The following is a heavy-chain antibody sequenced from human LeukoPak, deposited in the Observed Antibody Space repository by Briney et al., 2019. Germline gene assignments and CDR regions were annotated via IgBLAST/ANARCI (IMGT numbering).Heavy chain of an antibody. CDR2: INSKGDST. V-gene: IGHV3-64*01. J-gene: IGHJ5*02. CDR3: ARDTYYYDSSGYPHNWFDP. Sequence: GGSLRLSCAASGFTFSSHAMHWVRQAPGKGLESISVINSKGDSTHYANSVKDRFTISRDNSKNTLYLQMNSLRAEDTAVYYCARDTYYYDSSGYPHNWFDPWGQGTLVTVSS. CDR1: GFTFSSHA. D-gene: IGHD3-22*01.